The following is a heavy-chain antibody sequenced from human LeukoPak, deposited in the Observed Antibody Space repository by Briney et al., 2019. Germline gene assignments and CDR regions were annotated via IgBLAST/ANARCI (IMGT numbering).Heavy chain of an antibody. CDR1: GGSISNSNYY. CDR2: AYYSGTT. D-gene: IGHD6-19*01. Sequence: SETLSLTCTVSGGSISNSNYYWGWIRQPPGKGLEWIGGAYYSGTTYYSPSHKSRVTISVDTSRNHFSLNLNSVTAADAAVYYCARHSSSAWYYYFDYWGQGSFVTVSS. V-gene: IGHV4-39*01. CDR3: ARHSSSAWYYYFDY. J-gene: IGHJ4*02.